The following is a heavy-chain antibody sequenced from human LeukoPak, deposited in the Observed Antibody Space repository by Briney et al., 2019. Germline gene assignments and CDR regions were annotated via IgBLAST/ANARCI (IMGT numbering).Heavy chain of an antibody. V-gene: IGHV3-48*03. D-gene: IGHD6-19*01. CDR2: ISSSGSNT. CDR3: ARVSTGGWYGIDY. Sequence: PGGSLRLSCAASGFTFSSYEMNWVRQAPGEGREWVSYISSSGSNTYYADSEKGRFTISRDNAKNSLYLQMNSLRAQDTAVSYCARVSTGGWYGIDYWGQGTLVTVSS. CDR1: GFTFSSYE. J-gene: IGHJ4*02.